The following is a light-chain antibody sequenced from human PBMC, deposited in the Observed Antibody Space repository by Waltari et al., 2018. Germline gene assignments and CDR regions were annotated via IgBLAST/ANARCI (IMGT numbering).Light chain of an antibody. V-gene: IGKV4-1*01. CDR1: LSVLYSSNSQNY. J-gene: IGKJ1*01. Sequence: DIVMTQSPDSLAVSLGERVTINCKSSLSVLYSSNSQNYLAWYQQKPGQPPKLLISWASARESGVPDRFSGSESGTDFTLTISSLQAEDVAVYYCQQYYDIPWTFGQGTKVEIK. CDR3: QQYYDIPWT. CDR2: WAS.